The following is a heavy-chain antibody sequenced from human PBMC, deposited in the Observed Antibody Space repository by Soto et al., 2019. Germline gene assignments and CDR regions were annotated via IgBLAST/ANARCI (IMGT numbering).Heavy chain of an antibody. CDR3: ASMGNVYYGMDV. CDR2: ISSSGSTI. J-gene: IGHJ6*02. D-gene: IGHD1-26*01. Sequence: PGGSLGLSCAASGFTFSSYEMNWVRQAPGKGLEWVSYISSSGSTIYYADSVKGRFTISRDNAKNSLYLQMNSLRAEDTAVYYCASMGNVYYGMDVWGQGTTVTVSS. CDR1: GFTFSSYE. V-gene: IGHV3-48*03.